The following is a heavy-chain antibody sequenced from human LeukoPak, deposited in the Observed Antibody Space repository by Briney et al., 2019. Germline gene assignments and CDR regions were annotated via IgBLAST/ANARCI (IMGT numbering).Heavy chain of an antibody. D-gene: IGHD4-11*01. Sequence: GGSLRLSCAASGYTFSSYAMSWVRQAPGKGLEWVSAISGSGGSTYYADSVKGRFTISRDNSKDTLYLQMNSLRAEDTAIYYCAKSNSNYLDYYYYMDVWGKGTTVTVSS. CDR2: ISGSGGST. CDR3: AKSNSNYLDYYYYMDV. CDR1: GYTFSSYA. J-gene: IGHJ6*03. V-gene: IGHV3-23*01.